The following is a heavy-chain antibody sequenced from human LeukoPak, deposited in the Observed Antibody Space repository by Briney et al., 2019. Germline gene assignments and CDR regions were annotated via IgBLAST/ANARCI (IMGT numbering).Heavy chain of an antibody. CDR2: MYDSGST. CDR1: GDSISSYY. J-gene: IGHJ4*02. Sequence: SETLSLTCAVSGDSISSYYWNWIRLPPGKGLEWIGHMYDSGSTNYNPSLKSRITISVDTPKNQFSLRLSSVTAAGTAVHYCARGGVGATSFNFDYWGQGTLVTVSS. V-gene: IGHV4-59*01. D-gene: IGHD1-26*01. CDR3: ARGGVGATSFNFDY.